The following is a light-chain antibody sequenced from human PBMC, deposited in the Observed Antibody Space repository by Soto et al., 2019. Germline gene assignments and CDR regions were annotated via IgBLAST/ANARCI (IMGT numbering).Light chain of an antibody. CDR2: EGS. CDR3: CAYTGSNSL. CDR1: SSDVGSYNL. V-gene: IGLV2-23*01. Sequence: QSALTQPASVSGSPGQSITISCTGTSSDVGSYNLVSWYQQHPGKAPKLMIFEGSKRPSGVSNRFSGSTSGNTASLTISGLQAEDEANYFCCAYTGSNSLFGGGTKVTVL. J-gene: IGLJ2*01.